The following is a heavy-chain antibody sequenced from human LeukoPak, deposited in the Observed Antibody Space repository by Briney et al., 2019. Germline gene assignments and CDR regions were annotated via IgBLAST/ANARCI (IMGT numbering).Heavy chain of an antibody. D-gene: IGHD5-18*01. V-gene: IGHV3-21*01. CDR3: ARDLRSYGFREDDAFDI. CDR1: GFTFSSYS. CDR2: ISSGSSYI. J-gene: IGHJ3*02. Sequence: GGSLRLSCAASGFTFSSYSMNWVRQAPGKGLEWVSSISSGSSYIYYADSVKGRFTISRDNAKNSLYLQMNSLRAEDTAVYYCARDLRSYGFREDDAFDIWGQGTMVTVSS.